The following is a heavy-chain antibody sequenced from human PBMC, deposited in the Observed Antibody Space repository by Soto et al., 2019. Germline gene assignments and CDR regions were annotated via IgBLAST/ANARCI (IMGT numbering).Heavy chain of an antibody. Sequence: QVQLQQWGAGLSKPSETLSLTCAVYGGSFSGCYWTWIRQPPGKGLEWIGEINHRGNTNYNPSLKSRVTISVDTSKNQFSLKLTSVTAADTAVYYCARQEVPQWFTKGYYGMDVWDQGTTVTVSS. CDR1: GGSFSGCY. J-gene: IGHJ6*02. D-gene: IGHD2-8*01. V-gene: IGHV4-34*01. CDR3: ARQEVPQWFTKGYYGMDV. CDR2: INHRGNT.